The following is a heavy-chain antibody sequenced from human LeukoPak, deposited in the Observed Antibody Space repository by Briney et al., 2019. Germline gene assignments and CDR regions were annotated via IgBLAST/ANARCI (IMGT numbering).Heavy chain of an antibody. CDR2: IYTSGST. CDR1: GGSISSYY. J-gene: IGHJ5*02. Sequence: PSETLSLTCTVSGGSISSYYWSWIRQPAGKGLEWIGRIYTSGSTNYNPSLKSRVTISVDKSKNQFSLTLSSVTAADTAVYYCARVYDSSGYYPENWFDPWGQGTLVTVSS. CDR3: ARVYDSSGYYPENWFDP. V-gene: IGHV4-4*07. D-gene: IGHD3-22*01.